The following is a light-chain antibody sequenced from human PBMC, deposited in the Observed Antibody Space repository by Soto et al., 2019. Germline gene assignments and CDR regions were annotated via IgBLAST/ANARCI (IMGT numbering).Light chain of an antibody. CDR3: QQYGSSPPIT. CDR1: QSVSSN. CDR2: GAS. V-gene: IGKV3-20*01. Sequence: EIVMTQSPATLSVSPGERATLSCRASQSVSSNLAWYQQKPGQAPWLLIYGASTRATGIPDRFSGSGSGTDFTLTISRLEPEDFAVYYCQQYGSSPPITFGQGTRLEIK. J-gene: IGKJ5*01.